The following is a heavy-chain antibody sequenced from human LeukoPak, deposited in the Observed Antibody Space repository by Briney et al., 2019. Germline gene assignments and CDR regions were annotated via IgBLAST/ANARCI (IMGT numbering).Heavy chain of an antibody. CDR3: ARIRRGWSQNWDY. D-gene: IGHD6-19*01. Sequence: PGGSLRLSYAASGFTCSSYWMSWIRQAPGKGLEWVANIKQDGSEKYYVDSVKGRFTISRDNAKNSLYLQMNSLRAEDTAVYYCARIRRGWSQNWDYWGQGTLVTVSS. V-gene: IGHV3-7*01. CDR1: GFTCSSYW. CDR2: IKQDGSEK. J-gene: IGHJ4*02.